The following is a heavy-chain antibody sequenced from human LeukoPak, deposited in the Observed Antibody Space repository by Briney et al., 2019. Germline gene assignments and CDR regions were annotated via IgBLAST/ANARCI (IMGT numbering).Heavy chain of an antibody. D-gene: IGHD3-16*02. CDR3: TTPTYDYVWGSYQN. J-gene: IGHJ4*02. Sequence: PGRSLRLSCAASGFTFSNAWMSWVRQAPGKGLEWVGRIKSKTDGGTTDYAAPVKGRFTISRDDSKNTLYLQMNSLKTEDTAVYYCTTPTYDYVWGSYQNWGQGTLVTVSS. CDR2: IKSKTDGGTT. CDR1: GFTFSNAW. V-gene: IGHV3-15*01.